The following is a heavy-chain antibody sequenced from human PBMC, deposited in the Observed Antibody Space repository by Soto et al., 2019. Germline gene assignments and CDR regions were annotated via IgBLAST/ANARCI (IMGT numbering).Heavy chain of an antibody. CDR3: ARLSRRELSSYYYYSYGMDV. CDR1: GYSFTSYW. CDR2: IYPGDSDT. Sequence: WESLKISCKGSGYSFTSYWIGWVRQMPGKGLEWMGIIYPGDSDTRYSPSFQGQVTISADKSISTAYLQWSSLKASDTAMYYCARLSRRELSSYYYYSYGMDVWGHGT. V-gene: IGHV5-51*01. J-gene: IGHJ6*02. D-gene: IGHD3-16*02.